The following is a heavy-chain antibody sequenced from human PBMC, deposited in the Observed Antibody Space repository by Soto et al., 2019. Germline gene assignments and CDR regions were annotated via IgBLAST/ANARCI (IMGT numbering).Heavy chain of an antibody. Sequence: QVELVESGGGVVQPGGSLRLSCAASGFTFSNYGRHWVRQAPGKGLEWAAVISYDGSNEYYADSVKGRFSLSRDHSKNTLYSQMNRLRTEDTAIYYCAIFIMEVDPAMIPGAYWGQGALVTVSS. J-gene: IGHJ4*02. CDR3: AIFIMEVDPAMIPGAY. CDR1: GFTFSNYG. V-gene: IGHV3-30*03. D-gene: IGHD5-18*01. CDR2: ISYDGSNE.